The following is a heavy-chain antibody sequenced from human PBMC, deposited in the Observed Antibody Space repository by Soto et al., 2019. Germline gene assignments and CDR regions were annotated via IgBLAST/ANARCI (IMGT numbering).Heavy chain of an antibody. V-gene: IGHV3-23*01. CDR2: ISGSGGST. Sequence: VGSLRLSCAVSGFTFSSYAMSWVRQAPGKGLEWVSAISGSGGSTYYADSVKGRFTISRDNSKNTLYLQVNSLRAEDTAVYYCAKPSHIVAAIAVAVLDYWGQGTLVTGSS. CDR1: GFTFSSYA. CDR3: AKPSHIVAAIAVAVLDY. J-gene: IGHJ4*02. D-gene: IGHD6-19*01.